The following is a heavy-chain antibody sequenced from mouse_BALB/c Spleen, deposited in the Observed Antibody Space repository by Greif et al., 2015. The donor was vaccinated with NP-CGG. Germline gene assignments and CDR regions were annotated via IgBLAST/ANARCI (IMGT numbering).Heavy chain of an antibody. CDR3: ANYFDY. J-gene: IGHJ2*01. V-gene: IGHV14-3*02. Sequence: EVQLVESGAELVKPGASVKLSCTASGFNIKDTYMHWVKQRPEQGLEWIGRIDPADGDTKYDPKFQGKATITADTSSNTAYLQLSSLTSEDTAVYYCANYFDYWGQGTTLTVSS. CDR2: IDPADGDT. CDR1: GFNIKDTY.